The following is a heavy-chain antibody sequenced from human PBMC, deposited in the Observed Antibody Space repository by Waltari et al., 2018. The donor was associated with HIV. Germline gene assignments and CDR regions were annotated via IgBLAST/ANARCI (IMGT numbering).Heavy chain of an antibody. V-gene: IGHV3-7*01. CDR3: ARGYGAHS. Sequence: LVESGGNLVQPGGSLRLSCAASGFSFSGYWMSWVRQAQGKGLEWVVNIGQDGSEKHYVDSVNGRFTISRDNAKNSLYLQMNNLRAEDTAVYYCARGYGAHSWGQGTLVTVSS. CDR2: IGQDGSEK. D-gene: IGHD4-17*01. CDR1: GFSFSGYW. J-gene: IGHJ4*02.